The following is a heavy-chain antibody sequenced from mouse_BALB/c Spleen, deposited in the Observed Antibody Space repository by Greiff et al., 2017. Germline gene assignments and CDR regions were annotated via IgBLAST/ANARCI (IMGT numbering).Heavy chain of an antibody. Sequence: VQLVESGAELARPGASVKMSCKASGYTFTSYTMHWVKQRPGQGLEWIGYINPSSGYTNYNQKFKDKATLTADKSSSTAYMQLSSLTSEDSAVYYCARGRGYDPAWFAYWGQGTLVTVSA. CDR2: INPSSGYT. D-gene: IGHD2-2*01. V-gene: IGHV1-4*01. J-gene: IGHJ3*01. CDR1: GYTFTSYT. CDR3: ARGRGYDPAWFAY.